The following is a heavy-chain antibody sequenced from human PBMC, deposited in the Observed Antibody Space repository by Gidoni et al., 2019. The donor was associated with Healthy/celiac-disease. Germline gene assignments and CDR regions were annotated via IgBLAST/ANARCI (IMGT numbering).Heavy chain of an antibody. CDR3: TTGAGGSGSDY. V-gene: IGHV3-15*01. Sequence: EVQLVESGGGLVKPGGSLRLSCAASGFPFSNAWMSWVRQAPGKGLEWVGRMKSKTDGGTTDYAAPVKGRFTISRDDSKNTLYLQMNSLKTEDTAVYYCTTGAGGSGSDYWGQGTLVTVSS. D-gene: IGHD3-10*01. J-gene: IGHJ4*02. CDR1: GFPFSNAW. CDR2: MKSKTDGGTT.